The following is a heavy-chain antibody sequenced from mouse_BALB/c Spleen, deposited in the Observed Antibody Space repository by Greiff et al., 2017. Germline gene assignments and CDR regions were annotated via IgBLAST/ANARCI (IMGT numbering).Heavy chain of an antibody. D-gene: IGHD4-1*01. J-gene: IGHJ4*01. CDR3: ARSGGPAMDY. Sequence: QVQLQQSGPELVKPGASVRISCKASGYTFTSYYLHWVKQRPGQGFEWIGWIYPGNVNTKYNEKFKGKATLTADKSSSTAYMQLSSLTSEDSAVYFCARSGGPAMDYWGQGTSVTVSS. CDR2: IYPGNVNT. CDR1: GYTFTSYY. V-gene: IGHV1S56*01.